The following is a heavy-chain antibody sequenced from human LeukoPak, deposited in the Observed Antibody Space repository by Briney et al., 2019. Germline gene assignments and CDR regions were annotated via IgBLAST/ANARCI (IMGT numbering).Heavy chain of an antibody. CDR3: ARKYCSTTSCLFDN. Sequence: PGGSLRLSCAASGFTFSSYEMNWVRQAPGKGLQWVSDISSSGTTIYYADSVKGRFTISRDNAKNSLYLQMNSLRAEGTAVYYCARKYCSTTSCLFDNWGQGTLVTVSS. D-gene: IGHD2-2*01. V-gene: IGHV3-48*03. CDR1: GFTFSSYE. CDR2: ISSSGTTI. J-gene: IGHJ4*02.